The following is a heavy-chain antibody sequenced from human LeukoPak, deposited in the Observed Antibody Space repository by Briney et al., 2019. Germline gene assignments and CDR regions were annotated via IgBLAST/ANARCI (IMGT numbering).Heavy chain of an antibody. CDR1: GFTFSTYW. CDR3: ARALVAAGPPYH. J-gene: IGHJ4*02. V-gene: IGHV3-7*01. D-gene: IGHD6-13*01. CDR2: MNQDGSEK. Sequence: GGSLRLSCAASGFTFSTYWMSWVRQAPGKGLEGVANMNQDGSEKYYVDSVKGRFTISRDNAKNSLFLQMNSLRAEDTAVYYCARALVAAGPPYHWGQGTLVTVSS.